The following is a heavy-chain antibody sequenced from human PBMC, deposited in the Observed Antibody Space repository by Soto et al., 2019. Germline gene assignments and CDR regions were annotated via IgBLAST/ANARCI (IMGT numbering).Heavy chain of an antibody. V-gene: IGHV3-23*01. D-gene: IGHD4-17*01. J-gene: IGHJ4*02. Sequence: HPGGSLRLSCAASGFTFSSYAMSWVRQAPGKGLEWVSAISGSGGSTYYADSVKGRFTISRDNSKNTLYLQMNSLRAEDTAVYYCANGGLDYGGNSFHYWGQGTLVTVSS. CDR1: GFTFSSYA. CDR2: ISGSGGST. CDR3: ANGGLDYGGNSFHY.